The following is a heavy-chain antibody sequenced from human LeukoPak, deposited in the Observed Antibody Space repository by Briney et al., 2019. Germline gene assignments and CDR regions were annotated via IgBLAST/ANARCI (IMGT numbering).Heavy chain of an antibody. CDR2: IYTSGST. D-gene: IGHD6-13*01. Sequence: SETLSLTCTVSGGSISSYYWSWIRQPAGKGLEWIGRIYTSGSTNYNPSLKSRVTISVDKSKNQFSLKLSSVTAADTAVYYCARVWGRYSSSWYNWFDPWGQGTLVTVSS. J-gene: IGHJ5*02. CDR3: ARVWGRYSSSWYNWFDP. CDR1: GGSISSYY. V-gene: IGHV4-4*07.